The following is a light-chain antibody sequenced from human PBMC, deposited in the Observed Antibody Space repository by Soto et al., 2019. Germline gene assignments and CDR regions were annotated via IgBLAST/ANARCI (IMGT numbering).Light chain of an antibody. CDR1: QSGSSW. V-gene: IGKV1-5*03. J-gene: IGKJ4*01. Sequence: DIQLTQSPSTLSASVGDRVTITCRASQSGSSWLAWYQQKPGKAPKLLIYKASTLESGVPSRFSGSASGTEFTLTISSLQPDDFATYFCHQHNTYPLTFGGGTKVEIK. CDR3: HQHNTYPLT. CDR2: KAS.